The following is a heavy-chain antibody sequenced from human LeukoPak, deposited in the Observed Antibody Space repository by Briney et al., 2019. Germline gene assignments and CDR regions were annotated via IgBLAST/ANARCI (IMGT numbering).Heavy chain of an antibody. D-gene: IGHD6-19*01. J-gene: IGHJ4*02. CDR1: GGSFSGYY. Sequence: SETLSLTCAVYGGSFSGYYWSWIRQPPGKGLEWIGEINHSGSTNYNPSLKSRVTISVDTSKNQFSLKLSSVTAADTAVYYCRASSGPFDYWGQGTLVTVSS. CDR2: INHSGST. V-gene: IGHV4-34*01. CDR3: RASSGPFDY.